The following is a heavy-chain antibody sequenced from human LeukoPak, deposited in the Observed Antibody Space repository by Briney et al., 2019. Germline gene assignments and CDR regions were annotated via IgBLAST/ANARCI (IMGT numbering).Heavy chain of an antibody. V-gene: IGHV1-2*02. Sequence: ASVKVSCKASGYTFTGYYIHWVRQAPGQGLEWMGWINPNSGGTKSAQRFQGRVTMSRVTSTSTAFMELSSLRSDDTAMYYCASHSSSRVSWIWGQGTMVTVSS. D-gene: IGHD6-13*01. CDR3: ASHSSSRVSWI. CDR1: GYTFTGYY. J-gene: IGHJ3*02. CDR2: INPNSGGT.